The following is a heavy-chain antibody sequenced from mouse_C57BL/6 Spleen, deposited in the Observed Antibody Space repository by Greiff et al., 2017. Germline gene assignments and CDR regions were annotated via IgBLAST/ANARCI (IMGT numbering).Heavy chain of an antibody. Sequence: QVQLQQSGAELVMPGASVKLSCKASGYTFTSYWMHWVKQRPGQGLEWIGEIDPSDSYTNYNQKFKGKSTLTVDKSSSTAYMQLSSLTSEDSAVYYWARREVLRNYFDYWGQGTTLTVSS. D-gene: IGHD1-1*01. CDR2: IDPSDSYT. V-gene: IGHV1-69*01. J-gene: IGHJ2*01. CDR1: GYTFTSYW. CDR3: ARREVLRNYFDY.